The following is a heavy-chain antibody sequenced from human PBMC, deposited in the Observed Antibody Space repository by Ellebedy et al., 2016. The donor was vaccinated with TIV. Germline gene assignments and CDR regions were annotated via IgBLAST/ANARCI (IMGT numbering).Heavy chain of an antibody. V-gene: IGHV3-66*01. CDR2: IYSGGNT. D-gene: IGHD2/OR15-2a*01. CDR3: ARGGTFGGY. J-gene: IGHJ4*02. Sequence: GESLKISCAASGFTVSNNYMRWVRQAPGKGLEWVSLIYSGGNTYYADSVRGRFTISRDKSKNTLHLQMNSLRAEDTAVNYCARGGTFGGYWGRGTLVTVSS. CDR1: GFTVSNNY.